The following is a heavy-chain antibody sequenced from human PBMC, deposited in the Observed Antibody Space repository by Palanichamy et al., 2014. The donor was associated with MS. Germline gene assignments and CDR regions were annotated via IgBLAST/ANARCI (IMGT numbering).Heavy chain of an antibody. CDR3: ARHVLGASTNYYSLDY. CDR2: IYYSGTT. Sequence: QLQLQESGPRLVKPSETPSLTCTVSGGSFTSSNYYWGWIRQPPGKGLESIGTIYYSGTTYYNPSLKSRVTISVDSSKNQFSLKLSSVTVADTAVYYCARHVLGASTNYYSLDYWGQGTLVTVSS. CDR1: GGSFTSSNYY. V-gene: IGHV4-39*01. J-gene: IGHJ4*02. D-gene: IGHD1-26*01.